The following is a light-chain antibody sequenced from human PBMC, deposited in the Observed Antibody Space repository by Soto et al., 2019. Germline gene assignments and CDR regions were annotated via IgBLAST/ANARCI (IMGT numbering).Light chain of an antibody. CDR3: ATWDDRLTAWV. V-gene: IGLV1-36*01. CDR1: NSNIGSNA. J-gene: IGLJ3*02. Sequence: QSVLTQSTSVSGAPRQSVNISCSGNNSNIGSNAVHWYQQLPGKAPKLLMYYNDMLPSGVSDRFSGSKSGTSASLAISGLQSEDAGDYYCATWDDRLTAWVFGGGTKLTVL. CDR2: YND.